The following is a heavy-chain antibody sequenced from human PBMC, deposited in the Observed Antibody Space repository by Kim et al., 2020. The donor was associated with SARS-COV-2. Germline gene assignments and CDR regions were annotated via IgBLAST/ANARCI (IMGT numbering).Heavy chain of an antibody. CDR1: GFTFRNYG. Sequence: GGSLRLSWAASGFTFRNYGMNWVRQAPGKGLEWVSSISNSNSMSYADSMKGRFTISRDNANNSLYLQMNGLTAEDTAVYYCARVDRVPYGQDDYWGQGTLVTVSS. V-gene: IGHV3-21*06. J-gene: IGHJ4*02. CDR2: ISNSNSM. D-gene: IGHD3-10*01. CDR3: ARVDRVPYGQDDY.